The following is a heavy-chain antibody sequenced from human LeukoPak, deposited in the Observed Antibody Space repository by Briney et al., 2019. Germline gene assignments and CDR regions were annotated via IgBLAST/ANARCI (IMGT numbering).Heavy chain of an antibody. D-gene: IGHD1-26*01. CDR3: ARGWELDP. CDR2: IKQDGSEK. Sequence: GGSLRLSCAASGFPLSRYWLSWVRQAPGKGLEWVANIKQDGSEKYYVDSVKGRFTISRDNAKNSLYLQMNSLRVEDTAVYYCARGWELDPWGQGTLVTVSS. J-gene: IGHJ5*02. CDR1: GFPLSRYW. V-gene: IGHV3-7*05.